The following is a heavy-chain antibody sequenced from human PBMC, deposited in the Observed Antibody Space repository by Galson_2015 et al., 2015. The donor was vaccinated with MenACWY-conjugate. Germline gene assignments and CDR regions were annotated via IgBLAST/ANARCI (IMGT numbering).Heavy chain of an antibody. Sequence: SLRLSCAASGFSFSTYPLNWVRQAPGKGLEWLSYIGRSGSPIYYADSVKGRFTISRDNAKNSLYLQMNSLRDEDTAVYYCARDRPGCDVLTGSCEYWGQGTLVTVSS. CDR2: IGRSGSPI. J-gene: IGHJ4*02. D-gene: IGHD3-9*01. V-gene: IGHV3-48*02. CDR1: GFSFSTYP. CDR3: ARDRPGCDVLTGSCEY.